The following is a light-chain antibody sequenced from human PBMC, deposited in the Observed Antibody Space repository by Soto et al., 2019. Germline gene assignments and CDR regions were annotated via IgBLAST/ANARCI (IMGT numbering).Light chain of an antibody. J-gene: IGLJ3*02. CDR3: CSYAGTSTWV. CDR1: SSDVGGYNY. CDR2: DVI. Sequence: QSALTQPRSVSGSLGQSVTISCTGTSSDVGGYNYVSWYQQHPGKAPKLTIYDVIKRPSGVPDRFSGSKSDDTASLTISGLQAEDEADYYCCSYAGTSTWVFGGGTKLTVL. V-gene: IGLV2-11*01.